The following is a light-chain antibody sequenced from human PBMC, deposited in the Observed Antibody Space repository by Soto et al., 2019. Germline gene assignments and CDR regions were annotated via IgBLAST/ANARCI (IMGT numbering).Light chain of an antibody. J-gene: IGKJ1*01. CDR2: DAS. V-gene: IGKV3-11*01. CDR3: QQRLNWPPG. Sequence: PGERATLTCRASQSVTNYIAWYQKRPGQAPRLLIYDASNRATGVPARFSGSRSGTDFNLTISDLEPADFGLYYCQQRLNWPPGFGQGTKVDIK. CDR1: QSVTNY.